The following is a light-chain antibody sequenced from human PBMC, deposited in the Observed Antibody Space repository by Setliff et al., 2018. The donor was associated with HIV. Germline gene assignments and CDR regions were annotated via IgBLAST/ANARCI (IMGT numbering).Light chain of an antibody. J-gene: IGLJ1*01. CDR2: DVS. V-gene: IGLV2-14*01. CDR1: SSDVGGYNY. CDR3: SSYTSSSTYV. Sequence: QSVLPQPASVSGSPGQSITISCTGTSSDVGGYNYVSWYQQHPGKAPKLMIYDVSKWPSGVSNRFSGSKSGNTASLTISGLQTEDEADYYCSSYTSSSTYVFGTGTKATVL.